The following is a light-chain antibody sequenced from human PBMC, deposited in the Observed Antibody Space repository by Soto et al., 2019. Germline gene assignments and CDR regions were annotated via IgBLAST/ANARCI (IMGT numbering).Light chain of an antibody. Sequence: EIVMTQSPATLSVSPGERVILSCRASQSVSSYLAWYQQKPGQAPRLLIYDASNRATGIPARFSGSGSGTDFTLTISSLEPEDFAVYYCQQRSNWPWTFGPGTKVDIK. CDR3: QQRSNWPWT. J-gene: IGKJ3*01. V-gene: IGKV3-11*01. CDR2: DAS. CDR1: QSVSSY.